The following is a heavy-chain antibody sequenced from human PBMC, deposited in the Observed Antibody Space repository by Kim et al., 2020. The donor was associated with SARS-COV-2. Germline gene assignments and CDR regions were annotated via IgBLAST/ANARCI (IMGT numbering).Heavy chain of an antibody. D-gene: IGHD1-20*01. J-gene: IGHJ6*02. CDR3: AKDMAGIRGMDV. V-gene: IGHV3-30*02. Sequence: FSAESVKGRFTISRDNSKNTVYLQMNSLRPEDTGVYYCAKDMAGIRGMDVWGQGTTVTVSS.